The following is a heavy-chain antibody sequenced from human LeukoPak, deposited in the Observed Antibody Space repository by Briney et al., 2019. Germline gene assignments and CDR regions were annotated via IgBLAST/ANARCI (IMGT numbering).Heavy chain of an antibody. CDR1: GFTVSSNY. Sequence: GGSLRLSCAASGFTVSSNYMSWVRQAPGKGLEWVSVIYSGGSTYYADSVKGRFTISRDNSKNTLYLQMNSLRAEDTAVYYCARDTRTIQLSSFDPWGQGTLVTVSS. CDR3: ARDTRTIQLSSFDP. D-gene: IGHD5-18*01. V-gene: IGHV3-66*02. CDR2: IYSGGST. J-gene: IGHJ5*02.